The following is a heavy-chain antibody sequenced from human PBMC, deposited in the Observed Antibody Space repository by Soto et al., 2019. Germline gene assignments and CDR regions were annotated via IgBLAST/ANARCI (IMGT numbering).Heavy chain of an antibody. CDR1: GFTFSSYA. J-gene: IGHJ4*02. V-gene: IGHV3-23*01. D-gene: IGHD6-25*01. CDR2: ISGSGGRT. Sequence: GGSLRLSCAASGFTFSSYAMSWVRQAPGKGLEWVSAISGSGGRTYYADSVKGRFTISRDNSKNMLYLQMNSLRVEDTAVYYCAKRDSSGSFYFDFWGQGTLVTAPQ. CDR3: AKRDSSGSFYFDF.